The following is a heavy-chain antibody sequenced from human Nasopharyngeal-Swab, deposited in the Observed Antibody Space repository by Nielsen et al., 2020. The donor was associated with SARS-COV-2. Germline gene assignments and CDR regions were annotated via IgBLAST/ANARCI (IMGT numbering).Heavy chain of an antibody. CDR3: SHRNSVGAGGEFGFYY. D-gene: IGHD3-16*01. V-gene: IGHV2-5*02. J-gene: IGHJ4*02. CDR2: IYWDDDK. Sequence: SGPTLVKPTPTLALTCTFSGFSLSTNGGGVGWIRQPTGKALEWLALIYWDDDKRYSPSLKSRLTITKDTARNQVVLTMSNMDPVDTATYYCSHRNSVGAGGEFGFYYWGQGTLVTVSS. CDR1: GFSLSTNGGG.